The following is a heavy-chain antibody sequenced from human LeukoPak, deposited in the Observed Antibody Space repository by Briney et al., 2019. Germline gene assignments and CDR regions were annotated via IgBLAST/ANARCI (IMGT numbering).Heavy chain of an antibody. CDR3: AGRPYDYVWGSYRI. Sequence: SETLSLTCTVSGGSISSYYWNWIRQPPGKGLEWIGYIYYSGSTNYNPSLKSRVTISVDTSKNQFSLKLSSVTAADTAVYYCAGRPYDYVWGSYRIWGQGTLVTVSS. V-gene: IGHV4-59*08. CDR2: IYYSGST. D-gene: IGHD3-16*02. CDR1: GGSISSYY. J-gene: IGHJ4*02.